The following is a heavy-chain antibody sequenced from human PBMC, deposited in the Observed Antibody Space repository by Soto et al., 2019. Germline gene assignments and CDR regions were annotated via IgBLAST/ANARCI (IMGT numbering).Heavy chain of an antibody. Sequence: GGSLRLSCAASGFTFSSYGMHWVRQAPGKGLEWVAVIWYDGSNKYYADSVKGRFTISRDNSKNTLYLQMNSLRAEDTAVYYCAREGIEFGDYGVGYWGQGTLVTVSS. J-gene: IGHJ4*02. CDR3: AREGIEFGDYGVGY. V-gene: IGHV3-33*01. D-gene: IGHD4-17*01. CDR1: GFTFSSYG. CDR2: IWYDGSNK.